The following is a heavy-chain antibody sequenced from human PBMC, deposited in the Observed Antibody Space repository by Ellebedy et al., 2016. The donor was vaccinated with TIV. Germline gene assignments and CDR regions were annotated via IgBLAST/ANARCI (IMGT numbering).Heavy chain of an antibody. CDR2: INHSGST. CDR1: GGSFSGYY. J-gene: IGHJ4*02. V-gene: IGHV4-34*01. D-gene: IGHD1-1*01. CDR3: ARDGTGLYYFDY. Sequence: SETLSLTXAVYGGSFSGYYWSWIRQPPGKGLEWIGEINHSGSTNYNPSLKSRVTISVDTSKNQFSLKLSSVTAADTAVYYCARDGTGLYYFDYWGQGTLVTVSS.